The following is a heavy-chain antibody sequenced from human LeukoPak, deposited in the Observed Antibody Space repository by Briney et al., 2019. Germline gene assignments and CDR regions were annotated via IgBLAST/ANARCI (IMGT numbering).Heavy chain of an antibody. J-gene: IGHJ4*02. Sequence: GGSLRLSCAASGFTFSSYGMHWVHQAPGKGLEWVAVIWYDGSNKYYADSVKGRFTISRDNSKNTLYLQMNSLRAEDTAVYYCARDRSSGYTFFDYWGQGTLVTVSS. CDR2: IWYDGSNK. CDR3: ARDRSSGYTFFDY. V-gene: IGHV3-33*01. D-gene: IGHD3-22*01. CDR1: GFTFSSYG.